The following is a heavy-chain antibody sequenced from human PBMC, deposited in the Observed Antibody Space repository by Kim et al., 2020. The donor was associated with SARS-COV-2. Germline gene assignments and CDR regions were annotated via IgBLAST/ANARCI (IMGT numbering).Heavy chain of an antibody. D-gene: IGHD3-22*01. Sequence: VKGRFTISRDNSKNTLYLQMNSLRAEDTAVYYCAKASRSSGYYYAILFDYWGQGTLVTVSS. J-gene: IGHJ4*02. CDR3: AKASRSSGYYYAILFDY. V-gene: IGHV3-23*01.